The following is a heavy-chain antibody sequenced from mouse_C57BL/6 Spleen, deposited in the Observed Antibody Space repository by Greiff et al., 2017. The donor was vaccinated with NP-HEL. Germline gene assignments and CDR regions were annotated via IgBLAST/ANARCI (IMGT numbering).Heavy chain of an antibody. CDR2: IDPSDSET. CDR3: ARSDTRYYYAMDY. J-gene: IGHJ4*01. D-gene: IGHD5-1-1*01. CDR1: GYTFTSYW. V-gene: IGHV1-52*01. Sequence: VQLQQPGAELVRPGSSVKLSCKASGYTFTSYWMHWVKQRPIQGLEWIGNIDPSDSETHYNQKFKDKATLTVDKSSSTAYMQLSSLTSEDSAVYYCARSDTRYYYAMDYWGQGTSVTVSS.